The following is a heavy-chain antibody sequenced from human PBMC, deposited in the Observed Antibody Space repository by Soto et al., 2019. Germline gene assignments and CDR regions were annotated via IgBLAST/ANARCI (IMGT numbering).Heavy chain of an antibody. CDR2: IYYSGST. D-gene: IGHD3-10*01. V-gene: IGHV4-39*01. Sequence: SETLSLTCTVSGGSISSSSYYWGWIRQPPGKGLEWIGSIYYSGSTYYNPSLKSRVTISVDTSKNQFSLKLSSVTAADTAVYYCARHASGSYYSLPYYYYGMDVWGQGTTVTVSS. CDR3: ARHASGSYYSLPYYYYGMDV. J-gene: IGHJ6*02. CDR1: GGSISSSSYY.